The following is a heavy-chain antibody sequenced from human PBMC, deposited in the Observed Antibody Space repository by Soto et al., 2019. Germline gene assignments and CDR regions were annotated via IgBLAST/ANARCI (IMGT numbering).Heavy chain of an antibody. D-gene: IGHD2-2*01. CDR3: AKDTVPVATPWFDP. CDR1: GITFISYA. V-gene: IGHV3-23*01. Sequence: SLRLSCAASGITFISYAMSWVRQSPGKGMEWVSSISGSGISTYYADSVKGHFTISRDNSKNTLFLQMNSLRAEDTAVYYYAKDTVPVATPWFDPWGQGTLVTVSS. J-gene: IGHJ5*02. CDR2: ISGSGIST.